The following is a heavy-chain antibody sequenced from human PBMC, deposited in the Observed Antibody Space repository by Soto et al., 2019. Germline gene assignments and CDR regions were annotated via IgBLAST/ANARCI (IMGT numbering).Heavy chain of an antibody. CDR1: GFTFSSYA. Sequence: GGSLRLSCAASGFTFSSYAMSWVRQAPGKGLEWVSAISSGGEKIYCADSVKGRLTISRDNSKNTLFLQMSSLRAEDTAVYYCTKHLYADSGYSKYQNCGPGPRVTVSS. J-gene: IGHJ4*02. D-gene: IGHD3-22*01. CDR2: ISSGGEKI. V-gene: IGHV3-23*01. CDR3: TKHLYADSGYSKYQN.